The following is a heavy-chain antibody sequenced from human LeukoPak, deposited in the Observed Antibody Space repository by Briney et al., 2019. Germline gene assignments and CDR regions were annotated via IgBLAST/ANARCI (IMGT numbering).Heavy chain of an antibody. CDR1: GGSISSYY. Sequence: SETLSLTCTVSGGSISSYYWSWIRQTPGKGLEWIGHIYFTGSSDFNPTLKSRFSISIDTSKNQFSLNLNSVTAADTAVYSCARDGSSGSTSWFNPYYYYMDVWGKGTTVTVSS. D-gene: IGHD2-2*01. J-gene: IGHJ6*03. CDR3: ARDGSSGSTSWFNPYYYYMDV. CDR2: IYFTGSS. V-gene: IGHV4-59*12.